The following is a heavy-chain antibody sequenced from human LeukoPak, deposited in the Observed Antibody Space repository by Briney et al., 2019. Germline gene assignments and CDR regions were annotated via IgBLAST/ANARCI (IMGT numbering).Heavy chain of an antibody. CDR2: IIPIFGTA. V-gene: IGHV1-69*13. CDR1: GGTFSSDA. Sequence: SVKVSCKASGGTFSSDAISWLRQAPGQGLEWMGGIIPIFGTANYAQKFQGRVTITADESTSTAYMELSSLRSEDTAVYYCAFGVTEYRSSTSCFDAFDIWGQGTMVTVSS. CDR3: AFGVTEYRSSTSCFDAFDI. J-gene: IGHJ3*02. D-gene: IGHD2-2*01.